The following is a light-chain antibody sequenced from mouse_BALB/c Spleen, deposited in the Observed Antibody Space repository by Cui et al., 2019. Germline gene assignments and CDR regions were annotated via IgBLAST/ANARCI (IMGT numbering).Light chain of an antibody. V-gene: IGKV4-57*01. J-gene: IGKJ5*01. CDR1: SSVSY. CDR2: STS. Sequence: QIALTQSPAIMSASPGEKVTITCSASSSVSYMHWLQQKPGTPPKLWIYSTSNLASGVPARFSGSGSGTSYSLTISRMEAEDAATYYCQQRSSYPLTFGAGTKLELK. CDR3: QQRSSYPLT.